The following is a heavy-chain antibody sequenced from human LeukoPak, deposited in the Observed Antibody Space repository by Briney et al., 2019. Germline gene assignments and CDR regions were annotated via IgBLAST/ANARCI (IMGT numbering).Heavy chain of an antibody. CDR2: ISGSGGST. CDR1: GFTFSSYA. J-gene: IGHJ3*02. V-gene: IGHV3-23*01. Sequence: PGGSLRLSCVASGFTFSSYAMNWVRQAPGEGLEWVSAISGSGGSTYYADSVKGRFTISRDNSKDTLYLQMDSLRAEDTALYYCAKDSRDYVWGSYRPRNAFDIWGQGTMVTVSS. CDR3: AKDSRDYVWGSYRPRNAFDI. D-gene: IGHD3-16*02.